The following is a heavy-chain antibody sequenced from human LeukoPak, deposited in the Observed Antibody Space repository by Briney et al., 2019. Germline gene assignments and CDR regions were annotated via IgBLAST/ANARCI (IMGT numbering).Heavy chain of an antibody. D-gene: IGHD1-14*01. V-gene: IGHV3-21*01. CDR2: IYSSGTYI. CDR3: ARSRTGPNWFDP. J-gene: IGHJ5*02. CDR1: RFTFSDHY. Sequence: GGSLRLSCAASRFTFSDHYMDWVRQAPGKGLEWVSSIYSSGTYIYYADSVKGRFTISRDNAKNSLYLQINSLRAEDTAVYYCARSRTGPNWFDPWGQGTLVTVSS.